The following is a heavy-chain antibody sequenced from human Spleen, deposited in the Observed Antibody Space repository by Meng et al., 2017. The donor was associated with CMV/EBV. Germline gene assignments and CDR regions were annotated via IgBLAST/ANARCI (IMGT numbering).Heavy chain of an antibody. J-gene: IGHJ4*02. CDR1: GYTFTALY. D-gene: IGHD7-27*01. Sequence: ASVKVSCKASGYTFTALYFHWVRQAPGQGLEWMGWFHPHRGDTNYAQQFQGRVTLTRDTSINTGYMELTRLTSDDTAVYYCARDNNWGPDYWGQGTLVTVSS. CDR2: FHPHRGDT. V-gene: IGHV1-2*02. CDR3: ARDNNWGPDY.